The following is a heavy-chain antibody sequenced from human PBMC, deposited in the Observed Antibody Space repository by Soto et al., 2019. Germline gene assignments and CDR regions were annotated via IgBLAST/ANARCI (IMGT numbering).Heavy chain of an antibody. CDR1: GGTFSSYA. CDR2: IIPIFGTA. V-gene: IGHV1-69*13. Sequence: GASVKVSCKASGGTFSSYAISWVRQAPGQGLEWMGGIIPIFGTANYAQKFQGRVTITADESTSTAYMELSSLRSEDTAVYYCAGTPGSGMLMVYAYNWFDPWGQGTLVTVSS. J-gene: IGHJ5*02. D-gene: IGHD2-8*01. CDR3: AGTPGSGMLMVYAYNWFDP.